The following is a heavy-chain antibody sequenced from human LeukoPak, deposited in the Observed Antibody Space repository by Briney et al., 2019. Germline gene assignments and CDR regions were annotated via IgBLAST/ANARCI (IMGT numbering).Heavy chain of an antibody. D-gene: IGHD2-2*01. CDR1: GFSLSTSGMC. V-gene: IGHV2-70*11. CDR2: IDWDDDK. J-gene: IGHJ5*02. CDR3: ARYQPFDSGNWFDP. Sequence: SGPALVKPTQTLTLTCTFSGFSLSTSGMCVSWIRQPPGKALEWLARIDWDDDKYYSISLKTRLTISKANSKNQVVLTKPNMDPVDTATYYCARYQPFDSGNWFDPWGQGTLVTVSS.